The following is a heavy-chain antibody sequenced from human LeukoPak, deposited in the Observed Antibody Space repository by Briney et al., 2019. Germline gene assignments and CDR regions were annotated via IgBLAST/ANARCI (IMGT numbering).Heavy chain of an antibody. CDR2: IYYSGST. D-gene: IGHD5-24*01. V-gene: IGHV4-39*07. CDR3: ARGIWEMATIPYWYFDI. CDR1: GGSISSSSYY. Sequence: SETLSLTCTVSGGSISSSSYYWGWIRQPPGKGLEWIGSIYYSGSTYYNPSLKSRVTMSVDTSKNQFSLKLSSVTAADTALYYCARGIWEMATIPYWYFDIWGRGTLVPVSS. J-gene: IGHJ2*01.